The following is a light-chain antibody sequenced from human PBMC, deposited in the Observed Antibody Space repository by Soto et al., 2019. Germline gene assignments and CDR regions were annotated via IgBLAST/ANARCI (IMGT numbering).Light chain of an antibody. CDR3: QQLNSYPT. J-gene: IGKJ5*01. CDR1: QSISSY. V-gene: IGKV1-9*01. Sequence: DIQMTQSPSSLSASVGDRFTITCRASQSISSYLNWYQQKPGKAPKLLIYAASTLQSGVPSRLSGSGSGTEFTLTISSLQPEDFATYYCQQLNSYPTFGQGTRLEIK. CDR2: AAS.